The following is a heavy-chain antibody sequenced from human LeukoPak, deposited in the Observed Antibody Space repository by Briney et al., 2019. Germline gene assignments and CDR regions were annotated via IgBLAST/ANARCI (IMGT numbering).Heavy chain of an antibody. CDR1: GFTFNSYG. CDR2: INHSGST. V-gene: IGHV4-34*01. CDR3: ARLGDHSNYVSNGMDV. Sequence: GSLRLSCAASGFTFNSYGMNWVRQPPGKGLEWIGEINHSGSTNYNPPLKSRVTISVDTSKNQFSLKLSSVTAADTAVYYCARLGDHSNYVSNGMDVWGQGTTVTVSS. D-gene: IGHD4-11*01. J-gene: IGHJ6*02.